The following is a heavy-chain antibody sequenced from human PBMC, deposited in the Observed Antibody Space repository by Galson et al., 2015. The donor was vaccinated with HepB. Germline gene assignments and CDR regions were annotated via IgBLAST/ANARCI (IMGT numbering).Heavy chain of an antibody. CDR2: ISGSGGST. CDR1: GFTFSRNA. D-gene: IGHD6-13*01. Sequence: SLRLSCAASGFTFSRNAMSWVRQAPGKGLEWVSSISGSGGSTYYADSVKGRFTISRDNSKNTMYLRVNRLRADDTAVYYCAKDRGAAAGLPLWVFWGQGTLVTVSS. J-gene: IGHJ4*02. CDR3: AKDRGAAAGLPLWVF. V-gene: IGHV3-23*01.